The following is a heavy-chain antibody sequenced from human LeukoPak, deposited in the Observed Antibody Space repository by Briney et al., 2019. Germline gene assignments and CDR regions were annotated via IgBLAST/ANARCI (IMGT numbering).Heavy chain of an antibody. CDR1: GYSFTSYW. J-gene: IGHJ4*02. D-gene: IGHD6-13*01. V-gene: IGHV5-51*01. Sequence: GESLKISCKGSGYSFTSYWIGWLRQMPGKGLEWMGVIYFGDSDPRYSPSFQGQVTISADKSVTTAYLQWSSLKASDTAMYYCARSTGSGSSWEFDYWGQGTPVTVSS. CDR3: ARSTGSGSSWEFDY. CDR2: IYFGDSDP.